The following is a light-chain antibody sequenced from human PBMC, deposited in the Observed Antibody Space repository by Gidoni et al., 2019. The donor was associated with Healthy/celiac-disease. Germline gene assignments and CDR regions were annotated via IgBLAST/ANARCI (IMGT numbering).Light chain of an antibody. CDR1: QDISNY. J-gene: IGKJ3*01. Sequence: DIQMTQSPSSLSASVGDRVTITCQASQDISNYLNWYQQKPGKAPKLLIYGASNLETGVPSRFSGSGSGTDFTFTISSLQPEDIATYYCQQYDNPPGTFGPGTKVDIK. CDR3: QQYDNPPGT. V-gene: IGKV1-33*01. CDR2: GAS.